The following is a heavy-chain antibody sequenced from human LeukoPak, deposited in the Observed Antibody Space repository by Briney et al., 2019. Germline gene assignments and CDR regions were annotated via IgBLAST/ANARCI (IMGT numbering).Heavy chain of an antibody. CDR2: ISYDGSNK. CDR3: ARVYSGNYYWFDP. V-gene: IGHV3-30-3*01. J-gene: IGHJ5*02. D-gene: IGHD1-26*01. Sequence: PGGSLRLSCAASGFTFSSYAMHWVRQAPGKGLEWVAVISYDGSNKYYADSVKGRFTISRDNSKNTLYLQMNSLRAEDTAVYYCARVYSGNYYWFDPWGQGTLVTVSS. CDR1: GFTFSSYA.